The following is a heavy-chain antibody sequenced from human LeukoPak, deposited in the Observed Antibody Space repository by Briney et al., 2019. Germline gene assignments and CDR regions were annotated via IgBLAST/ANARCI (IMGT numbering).Heavy chain of an antibody. Sequence: GASVKVSCKASGYNFTDYYTHWVRQAPGQGLEWMGWISPKSGGTNYAQKFRGRVTMTRDTSISTAYMELSGLRSDDTAVYYCATGLYSSGWYEVVYWGQGTLVTVSS. CDR1: GYNFTDYY. D-gene: IGHD6-19*01. CDR2: ISPKSGGT. J-gene: IGHJ4*02. CDR3: ATGLYSSGWYEVVY. V-gene: IGHV1-2*02.